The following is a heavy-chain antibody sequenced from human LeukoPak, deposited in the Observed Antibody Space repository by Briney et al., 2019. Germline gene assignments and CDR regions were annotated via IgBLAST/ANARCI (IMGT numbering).Heavy chain of an antibody. Sequence: GGSLRLSCAASGFTVSSNYMSWVRQAPGKGLEWVSVIYSGGSTYYADSVKGRFTISRDNSKNTLYLQMNSLRAEDTAVYYCAKVDGSKIVVVIIYAFDLWGQGTMVTVSS. D-gene: IGHD3-22*01. CDR2: IYSGGST. V-gene: IGHV3-53*01. CDR1: GFTVSSNY. CDR3: AKVDGSKIVVVIIYAFDL. J-gene: IGHJ3*01.